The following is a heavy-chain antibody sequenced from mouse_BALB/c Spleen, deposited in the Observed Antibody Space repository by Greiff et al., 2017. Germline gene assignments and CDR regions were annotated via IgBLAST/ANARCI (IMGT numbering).Heavy chain of an antibody. D-gene: IGHD2-4*01. V-gene: IGHV1S137*01. CDR3: ARSYDYDDPFYYAMDY. Sequence: VQLQQSGAELVRPGVSVKISCKGSGYTFTDYAMHWVKQSHAKSLEWIGVISTYYGDASYNQKFKGKATMTVDKSSSTAYMELRSLTSEDSAVYYCARSYDYDDPFYYAMDYWGQGTSVTVSS. CDR2: ISTYYGDA. J-gene: IGHJ4*01. CDR1: GYTFTDYA.